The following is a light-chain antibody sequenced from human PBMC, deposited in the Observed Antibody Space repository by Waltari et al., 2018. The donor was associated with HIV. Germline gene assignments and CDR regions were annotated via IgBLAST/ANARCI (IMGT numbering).Light chain of an antibody. V-gene: IGKV3-15*01. CDR3: QQYNNWPLT. CDR1: HSVSSK. Sequence: EIVMTQSPATLSVSPGERVTFSCRASHSVSSKLAWYQQKPGQAPRLLIYAASTRATGIPARFSGGGSGTEFTLTISSLQSEDFVVYFCQQYNNWPLTFGGGTRVEI. CDR2: AAS. J-gene: IGKJ4*01.